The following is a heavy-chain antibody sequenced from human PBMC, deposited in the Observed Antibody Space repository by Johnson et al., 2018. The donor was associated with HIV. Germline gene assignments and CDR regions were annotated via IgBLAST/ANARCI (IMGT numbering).Heavy chain of an antibody. J-gene: IGHJ3*02. CDR1: GFSVSSNY. D-gene: IGHD3-16*01. V-gene: IGHV3-53*01. CDR3: ASSSLSWGVDAFDI. CDR2: IRNDGNT. Sequence: EVQLVESGGGLIQPGGSLRLSCAASGFSVSSNYMGWVRLAPGKGLEWVSFIRNDGNTYYADSVKGRFTISRESSKNTLYLQMDSLRAEDTAMYYCASSSLSWGVDAFDIWGQGTMVTVSS.